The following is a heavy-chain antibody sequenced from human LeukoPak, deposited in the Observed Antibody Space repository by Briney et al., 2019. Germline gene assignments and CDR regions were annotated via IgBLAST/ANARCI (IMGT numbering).Heavy chain of an antibody. CDR3: ARNADMYYYVDN. D-gene: IGHD3-10*01. Sequence: SQTLSLTCTVSSGSISSSGYYCSWIRQHPGKGLAWIGCIYYSGSTYYNPSLKSRVTISVDTSKNQFSLSLSSVTAADTAVYYCARNADMYYYVDNWGQGTLVTVSS. V-gene: IGHV4-31*03. CDR2: IYYSGST. CDR1: SGSISSSGYY. J-gene: IGHJ4*02.